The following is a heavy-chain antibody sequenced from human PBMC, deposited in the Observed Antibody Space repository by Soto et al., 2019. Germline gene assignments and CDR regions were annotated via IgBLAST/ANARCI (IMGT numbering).Heavy chain of an antibody. CDR1: GGTFSSYA. V-gene: IGHV1-69*01. CDR2: IIPIFGTA. Sequence: QVQLVQSGAEVKKPGSSVKVSCKASGGTFSSYAISWVRQAPGQGLEWMGGIIPIFGTANYAQKFQGRVTITADESTSTAYMELSSLRAEDTAVYYCAREDHPRGDIGVVVASTRTNYGMDVWGQGTTVTVSS. CDR3: AREDHPRGDIGVVVASTRTNYGMDV. D-gene: IGHD2-15*01. J-gene: IGHJ6*02.